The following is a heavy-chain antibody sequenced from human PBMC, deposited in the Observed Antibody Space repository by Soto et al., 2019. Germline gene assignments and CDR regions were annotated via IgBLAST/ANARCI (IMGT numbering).Heavy chain of an antibody. CDR3: AKVSLLGLHYFDY. J-gene: IGHJ4*02. D-gene: IGHD2-21*02. Sequence: EVQLLESGGGLVQPGGSLRLSCAASGFTFSSYAMSWVRQAPGKGLEWVSAISGSGGSTYYADSVKGRFTISRDNSKNTRYLQMNSLRAEDTAVYYCAKVSLLGLHYFDYWGQGTLVTVSS. CDR2: ISGSGGST. V-gene: IGHV3-23*01. CDR1: GFTFSSYA.